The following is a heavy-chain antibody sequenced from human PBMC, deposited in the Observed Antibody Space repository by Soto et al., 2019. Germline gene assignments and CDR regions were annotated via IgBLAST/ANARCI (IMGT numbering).Heavy chain of an antibody. CDR2: VYYSGGA. V-gene: IGHV4-39*01. D-gene: IGHD2-15*01. CDR1: GVSIHNSHSF. Sequence: LSLTCAVSGVSIHNSHSFWAWIRQPPGKGLEFIGSVYYSGGANYNPSLKSRVTISVDTSKNQLSLRVNSVTAADTAVYYCGRVVEGATRHTDFDSWGQGTLVTVSS. CDR3: GRVVEGATRHTDFDS. J-gene: IGHJ5*01.